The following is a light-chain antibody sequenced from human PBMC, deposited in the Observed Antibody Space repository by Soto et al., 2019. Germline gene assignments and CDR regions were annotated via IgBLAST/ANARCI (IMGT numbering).Light chain of an antibody. CDR3: QHSYGTPRT. J-gene: IGKJ1*01. CDR2: AVS. Sequence: DIQMTQSPSSLSASVGDRVTITCRASQSISTYLNWYQHKPGKAPKVLIYAVSSLQSGVPSRFSGSGSGTDFTLPITSLQPEDSATYYCQHSYGTPRTFGQGTKVDIK. CDR1: QSISTY. V-gene: IGKV1-39*01.